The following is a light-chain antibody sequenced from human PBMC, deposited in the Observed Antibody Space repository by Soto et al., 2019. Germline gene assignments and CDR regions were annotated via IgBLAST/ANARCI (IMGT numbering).Light chain of an antibody. CDR3: QQYDNSVT. J-gene: IGKJ5*01. V-gene: IGKV3-20*01. Sequence: EIVLTQSPGTLSLSPGERATLSCRASQSVSSNNLAWYHQKPGQPPRLLIYGASSRATGIPNRFSGSGSGTDFTLTISRLEPEDFAVYYCQQYDNSVTFGQGTRLAIE. CDR2: GAS. CDR1: QSVSSNN.